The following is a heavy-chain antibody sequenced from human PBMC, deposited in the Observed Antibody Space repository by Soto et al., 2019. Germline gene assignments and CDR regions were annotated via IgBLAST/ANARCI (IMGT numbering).Heavy chain of an antibody. CDR2: ISGSGGST. Sequence: GGSLRLSCAASGFTFSSYAMSWVRQAPGKGLEWVSAISGSGGSTYYADSVKGRFTISRDNTKNTLYLQMNSLRAEDTAVYYGAKAIYSSSAEDYYYYMDVWGKGTTVTVSS. V-gene: IGHV3-23*01. CDR1: GFTFSSYA. D-gene: IGHD6-6*01. CDR3: AKAIYSSSAEDYYYYMDV. J-gene: IGHJ6*03.